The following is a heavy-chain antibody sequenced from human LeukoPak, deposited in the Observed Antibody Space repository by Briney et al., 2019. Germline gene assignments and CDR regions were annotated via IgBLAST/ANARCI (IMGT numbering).Heavy chain of an antibody. CDR2: ISGGGETA. V-gene: IGHV3-23*01. CDR3: ARDYADYVGYFFFDY. D-gene: IGHD4-17*01. CDR1: GFTFNNYA. J-gene: IGHJ4*02. Sequence: GGSLRLACAASGFTFNNYAMNWVRQAPGKGLEWVSSISGGGETAYYADSAKGRFTISRDNSQNTLYLQINSLRAEDTAVYYCARDYADYVGYFFFDYWGQGTLVTVSS.